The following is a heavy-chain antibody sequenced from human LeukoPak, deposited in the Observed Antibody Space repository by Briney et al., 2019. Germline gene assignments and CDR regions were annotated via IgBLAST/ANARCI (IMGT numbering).Heavy chain of an antibody. CDR2: IYSGGST. CDR3: ARISYGSFDY. D-gene: IGHD5-18*01. V-gene: IGHV3-53*01. CDR1: GFTVSSNY. J-gene: IGHJ4*02. Sequence: GGSLRLSCTVSGFTVSSNYMSWVRQAPGKGLEWVSVIYSGGSTYYADSVKGRFTISRDNSKNTLYLQMNSLRAEDTAVYYCARISYGSFDYWGQGTLVTVSS.